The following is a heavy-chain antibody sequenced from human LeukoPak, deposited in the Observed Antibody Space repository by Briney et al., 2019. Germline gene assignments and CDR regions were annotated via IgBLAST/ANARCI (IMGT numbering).Heavy chain of an antibody. J-gene: IGHJ6*02. CDR2: ISSSGSTI. V-gene: IGHV3-11*01. D-gene: IGHD6-13*01. CDR1: GFTFSDYY. CDR3: ASRSYSSSWYNRRYYGMDV. Sequence: GGSLRLSCAASGFTFSDYYMSWIRQAPGKGLEWVSYISSSGSTIYYADSVKGRFTISRDNAKNSLYLQMNSLRAEDTAVYYCASRSYSSSWYNRRYYGMDVWGQGTTVTVSS.